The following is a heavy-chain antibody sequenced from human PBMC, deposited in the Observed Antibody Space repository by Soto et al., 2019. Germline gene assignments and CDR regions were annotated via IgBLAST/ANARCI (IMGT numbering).Heavy chain of an antibody. CDR1: GGSISSYY. D-gene: IGHD3-10*01. CDR2: IYYSGST. V-gene: IGHV4-59*08. J-gene: IGHJ4*02. Sequence: SETLSLTRTVSGGSISSYYWSWIRQPPGKGLEWIGYIYYSGSTNYNPSLKSRVTISVDTSKNQFSLKLNSMTAADTAVYYCARHNYGSGSTYFDYWGQGTLVTVSS. CDR3: ARHNYGSGSTYFDY.